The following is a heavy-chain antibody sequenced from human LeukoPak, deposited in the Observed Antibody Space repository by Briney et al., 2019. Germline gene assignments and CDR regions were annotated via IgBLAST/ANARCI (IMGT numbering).Heavy chain of an antibody. J-gene: IGHJ4*02. D-gene: IGHD2-15*01. CDR3: AKLGVWDIVIGDYFDY. CDR1: GFTFSSYA. Sequence: GGTLRLSCAVSGFTFSSYAVSWVRQAPGKGRECGSAIRGNGGSTYYADCVKGRFTISRDHSKNTLYLQMNSQRAEDTAVYYCAKLGVWDIVIGDYFDYWGQGTLVTVSS. CDR2: IRGNGGST. V-gene: IGHV3-23*01.